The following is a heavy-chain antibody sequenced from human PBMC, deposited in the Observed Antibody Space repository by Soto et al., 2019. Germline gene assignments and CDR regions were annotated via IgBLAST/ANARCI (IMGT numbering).Heavy chain of an antibody. D-gene: IGHD6-13*01. CDR1: GFTVSSNY. Sequence: EVQLVESGGGLIQPGGSLRLSCAASGFTVSSNYMSWVRQAPGKGLAWVSVIYSGGSTYYADSVKGRFTISRDNSKNTLYLQTNSLRAEDTAVYYCARDGIAAAGTPPTSDAYDIWSQGTMFTVSS. CDR2: IYSGGST. V-gene: IGHV3-53*01. CDR3: ARDGIAAAGTPPTSDAYDI. J-gene: IGHJ3*02.